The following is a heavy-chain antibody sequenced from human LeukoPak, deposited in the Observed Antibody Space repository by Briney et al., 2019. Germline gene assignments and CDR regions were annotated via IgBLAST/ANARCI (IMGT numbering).Heavy chain of an antibody. J-gene: IGHJ4*02. Sequence: SETLSLTCTVSGGSISSGGYYWSWIRQHPGKGLEWIGEINHSGSTNYNPSLKSRVTISVDTSKNQFSLKLSSVTAADTAVYYCAAVAYYDSSGGFGTVYYFDYWGQGTLVTVSS. CDR1: GGSISSGGYY. CDR2: INHSGST. CDR3: AAVAYYDSSGGFGTVYYFDY. V-gene: IGHV4-31*03. D-gene: IGHD3-22*01.